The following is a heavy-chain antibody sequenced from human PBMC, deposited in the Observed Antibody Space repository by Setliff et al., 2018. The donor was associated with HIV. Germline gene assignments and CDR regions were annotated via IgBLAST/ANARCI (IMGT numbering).Heavy chain of an antibody. J-gene: IGHJ4*02. D-gene: IGHD6-19*01. CDR2: ISGTSSTI. V-gene: IGHV3-48*04. CDR1: GFTFSTYS. CDR3: ARIPPQRLLGYFDN. Sequence: GGSLRLSCAASGFTFSTYSMNWVRQAPGKGLEWLAFISGTSSTIYCADSVRGRFTISRDNAKSSLYLQINSLRANDTAVYYCARIPPQRLLGYFDNWGQGTLVTVSS.